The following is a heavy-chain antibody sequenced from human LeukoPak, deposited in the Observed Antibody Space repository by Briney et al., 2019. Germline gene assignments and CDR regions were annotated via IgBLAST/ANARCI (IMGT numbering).Heavy chain of an antibody. CDR2: ISVSGENT. CDR1: GFTFSSYA. J-gene: IGHJ4*02. D-gene: IGHD3-10*01. CDR3: AKYGSGSYYNGLY. V-gene: IGHV3-23*01. Sequence: GGSLRLSCAASGFTFSSYAMTWVRQAPGKGLQWVSTISVSGENTYYADSVKGRFTISRDISKSTLYLQMNSLRDEDTAVYYCAKYGSGSYYNGLYWGQGTLVIVSS.